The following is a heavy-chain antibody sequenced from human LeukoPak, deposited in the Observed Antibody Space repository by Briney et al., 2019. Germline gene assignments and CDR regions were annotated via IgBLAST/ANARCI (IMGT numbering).Heavy chain of an antibody. V-gene: IGHV4-4*02. CDR1: GGSISSSNW. Sequence: SETLSLTCAVSGGSISSSNWWSWVRQPPGKGLEWIGEIYHSGSTNYNPSLKSRVTISVDTPRNQFSLKLSSVTAADTAVYYCARAGGVVVVTPYYYYGMDVWGQGTTVTVSS. J-gene: IGHJ6*02. CDR3: ARAGGVVVVTPYYYYGMDV. CDR2: IYHSGST. D-gene: IGHD2-15*01.